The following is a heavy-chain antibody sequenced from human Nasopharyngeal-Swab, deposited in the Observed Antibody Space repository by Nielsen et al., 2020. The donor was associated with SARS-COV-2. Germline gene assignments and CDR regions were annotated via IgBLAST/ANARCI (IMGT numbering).Heavy chain of an antibody. CDR3: AREGELGGSWYFDL. CDR2: IGTAGDT. D-gene: IGHD1-26*01. V-gene: IGHV3-13*01. CDR1: GFTFSSYD. Sequence: GGSLRLSCEASGFTFSSYDMHWVRQATGKGLEWVSAIGTAGDTYYPGSVKGRFTISRENAKNSLYLQMNSLRAGDTAVYYCAREGELGGSWYFDLWGRGTLVTVSS. J-gene: IGHJ2*01.